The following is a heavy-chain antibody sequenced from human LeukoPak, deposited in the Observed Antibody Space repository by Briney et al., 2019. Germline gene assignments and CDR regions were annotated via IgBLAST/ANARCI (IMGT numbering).Heavy chain of an antibody. D-gene: IGHD3-10*01. CDR1: GFTFSKYW. CDR2: IDKDGSEK. J-gene: IGHJ4*02. Sequence: GGSLRLSCAVSGFTFSKYWMRWVRQAPGKGLGWVASIDKDGSEKRYVDSVKRRFTISRDNAKSSVYLQMTSLGAEDTAVYYCATYTQLFGAPGTDYWGQGTLVTVSS. CDR3: ATYTQLFGAPGTDY. V-gene: IGHV3-7*01.